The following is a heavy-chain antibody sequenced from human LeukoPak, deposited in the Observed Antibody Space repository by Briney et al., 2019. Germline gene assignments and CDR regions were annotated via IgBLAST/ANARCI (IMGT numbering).Heavy chain of an antibody. D-gene: IGHD2-2*01. CDR3: ARDLWGYCSSTSCPGDY. Sequence: GASVKVSCKASGYTFTSYGISWVRQAPGQGLEWMGWISAYNGNTNYAQKLQGRVTMTTDTSTSTAYMELRSLRSDDTAVYYCARDLWGYCSSTSCPGDYWGRGTLVTVSS. J-gene: IGHJ4*02. CDR2: ISAYNGNT. V-gene: IGHV1-18*01. CDR1: GYTFTSYG.